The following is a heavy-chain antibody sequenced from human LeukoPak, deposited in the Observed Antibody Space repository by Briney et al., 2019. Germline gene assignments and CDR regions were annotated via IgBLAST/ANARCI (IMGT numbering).Heavy chain of an antibody. V-gene: IGHV3-23*01. D-gene: IGHD3-10*01. J-gene: IGHJ4*02. CDR2: ISGSGGST. Sequence: GGSLRLSCAASGFTFTSYAMSWVRQAPGKGLEWVSAISGSGGSTYYADSVKGRFTISRDNSKNTLYLQMNSLRAEDTAVCYCAKDRNYYGSGSYYNVDYWGQGTLVTVSS. CDR1: GFTFTSYA. CDR3: AKDRNYYGSGSYYNVDY.